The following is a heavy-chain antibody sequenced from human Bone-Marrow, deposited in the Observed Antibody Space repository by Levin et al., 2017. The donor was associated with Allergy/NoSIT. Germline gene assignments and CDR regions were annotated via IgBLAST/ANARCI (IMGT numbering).Heavy chain of an antibody. J-gene: IGHJ6*02. CDR1: GFKFSDYY. Sequence: GGSLRLSCAASGFKFSDYYMRWIRQAPGKGLEWVSYISSSASKTYYADSVRGRFTISRDNAKNSLDLQMNGLRVEDTAVYYCATVPPASLGYFYGKDIWGQGTTVTVSS. D-gene: IGHD2-2*01. CDR3: ATVPPASLGYFYGKDI. CDR2: ISSSASKT. V-gene: IGHV3-11*01.